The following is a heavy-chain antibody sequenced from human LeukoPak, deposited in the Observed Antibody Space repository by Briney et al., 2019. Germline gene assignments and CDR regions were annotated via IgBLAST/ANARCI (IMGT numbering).Heavy chain of an antibody. Sequence: ASVSVSCKVSGYTVGELSMHWVRQAPGKGLEWMGGFDPEDGETIYAQKFQGRVTMTEDTSTDTAYMDLSSLRAEDTAVYYCARGGLTATHWGQGTLVTVSS. CDR3: ARGGLTATH. CDR2: FDPEDGET. V-gene: IGHV1-24*01. D-gene: IGHD3-9*01. J-gene: IGHJ4*02. CDR1: GYTVGELS.